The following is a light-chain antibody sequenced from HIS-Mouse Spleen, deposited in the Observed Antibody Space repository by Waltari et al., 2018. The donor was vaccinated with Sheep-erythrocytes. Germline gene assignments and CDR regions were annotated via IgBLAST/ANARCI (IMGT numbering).Light chain of an antibody. J-gene: IGLJ1*01. CDR1: SSDVGGYTY. CDR2: DVS. V-gene: IGLV2-11*01. Sequence: QSALTQPRSVSGSPGQSVTISCTGTSSDVGGYTYDSWYQQHPGKAPKLMSYDVSKRPSGVPDRFSGSKSGNTASLTISGLQAEDEADYYCCSYAGSYNHVFATGTKVTVL. CDR3: CSYAGSYNHV.